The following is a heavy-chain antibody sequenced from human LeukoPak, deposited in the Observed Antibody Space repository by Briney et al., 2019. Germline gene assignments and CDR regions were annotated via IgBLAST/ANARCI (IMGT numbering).Heavy chain of an antibody. J-gene: IGHJ4*02. V-gene: IGHV4-39*01. D-gene: IGHD3-22*01. Sequence: PSETLSLTCTVSGGSISSNSYYWGWIRQPPGKGLEWIGSIYYSGNTYYNPSLKSRVTISVDTSKNQFSLKLSSVTAADTAVYYCARERYYYDSSSEGNYWGQGTLVTVSS. CDR1: GGSISSNSYY. CDR2: IYYSGNT. CDR3: ARERYYYDSSSEGNY.